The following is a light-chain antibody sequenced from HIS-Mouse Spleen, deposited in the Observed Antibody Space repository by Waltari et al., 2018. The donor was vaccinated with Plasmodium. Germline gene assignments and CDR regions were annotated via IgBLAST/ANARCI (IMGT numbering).Light chain of an antibody. J-gene: IGLJ3*02. CDR2: KDS. V-gene: IGLV3-16*01. CDR1: ALPKKY. CDR3: LSADSSGTWV. Sequence: SYELTQPPSVSVSLGQMARITCSGEALPKKYAYWYQQKPGQFPVLVIYKDSERPSGIPEQFSGSSSGTIVTLTISGVQAEDEADYYCLSADSSGTWVFGGGTKLTVL.